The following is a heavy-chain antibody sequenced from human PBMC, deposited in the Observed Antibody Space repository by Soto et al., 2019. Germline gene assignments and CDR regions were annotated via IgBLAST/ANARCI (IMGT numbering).Heavy chain of an antibody. CDR3: ASHYLDPTDTPGVLAY. V-gene: IGHV1-69*13. Sequence: VNVSCKSSGCTFSSYASSWLRQAPGQGLEWMGGIIPIFGTANYAQKFQGRVTIAADESTSTAYMEMSSLRSEDTAVYYCASHYLDPTDTPGVLAYWGQGTLVTVSS. CDR2: IIPIFGTA. CDR1: GCTFSSYA. D-gene: IGHD6-13*01. J-gene: IGHJ4*02.